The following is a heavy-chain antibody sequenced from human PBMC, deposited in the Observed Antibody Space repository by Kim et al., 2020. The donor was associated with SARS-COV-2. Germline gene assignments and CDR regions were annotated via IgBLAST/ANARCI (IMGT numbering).Heavy chain of an antibody. D-gene: IGHD6-25*01. V-gene: IGHV4-31*03. J-gene: IGHJ4*02. CDR2: IYYSGST. CDR1: GGSISSGGYY. Sequence: SETLSLTCTVSGGSISSGGYYWSWIRQHPGKGLEWIGYIYYSGSTYYNPSLKSRVTISVDTSKNQFSLKLSSVTAADTAVYYCARGRGGYGSPFDYWGQGTLVTVSS. CDR3: ARGRGGYGSPFDY.